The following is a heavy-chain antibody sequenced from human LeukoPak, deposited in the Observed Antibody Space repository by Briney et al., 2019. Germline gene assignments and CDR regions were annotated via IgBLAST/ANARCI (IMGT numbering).Heavy chain of an antibody. CDR1: GHTFTSYG. V-gene: IGHV1-18*01. CDR3: ARDLKYNILTGYRSSFGFDP. J-gene: IGHJ5*02. CDR2: ISAYNGNT. D-gene: IGHD3-9*01. Sequence: ASVKVSCKASGHTFTSYGISWVRQAPGQGLEWMGWISAYNGNTNYAQNLQGRVTMTTDTSTTTAYMELRSLRSDDTAVYYCARDLKYNILTGYRSSFGFDPWGQGTLVTVSS.